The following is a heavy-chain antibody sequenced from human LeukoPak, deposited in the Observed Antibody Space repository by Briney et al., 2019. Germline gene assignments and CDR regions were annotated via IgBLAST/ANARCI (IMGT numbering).Heavy chain of an antibody. Sequence: PSETLSLTCAVSGNSISNGYYWVWVLQPPARGLEWSGSIYHSDSAYYYTSLRSRVSMSVDTSKNQFSLEVSSVTPADAAVYYCARGGPDIVVVVALRKNNWFDPWGQGTLVTVSS. CDR1: GNSISNGYY. CDR3: ARGGPDIVVVVALRKNNWFDP. CDR2: IYHSDSA. D-gene: IGHD2-15*01. J-gene: IGHJ5*02. V-gene: IGHV4-38-2*01.